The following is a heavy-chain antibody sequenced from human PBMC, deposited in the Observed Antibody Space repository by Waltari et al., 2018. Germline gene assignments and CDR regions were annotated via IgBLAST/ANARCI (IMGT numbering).Heavy chain of an antibody. Sequence: QVQLVQSGAAVKKPGASVKVSCKASGYTFTSYYMHRATQAPGQGLEWMGIINPSGGSTSYAQKFQGRVTMTRDTYTSTVYMELSSLRSEDTAVYYCARASKVVTALGPGYWGQGTLVTVSS. V-gene: IGHV1-46*01. CDR2: INPSGGST. CDR3: ARASKVVTALGPGY. CDR1: GYTFTSYY. D-gene: IGHD2-21*02. J-gene: IGHJ4*02.